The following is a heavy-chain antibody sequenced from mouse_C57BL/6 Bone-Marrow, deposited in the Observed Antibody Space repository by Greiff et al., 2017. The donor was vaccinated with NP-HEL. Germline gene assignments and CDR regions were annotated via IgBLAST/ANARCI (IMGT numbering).Heavy chain of an antibody. V-gene: IGHV1-64*01. CDR3: ARRGSSYWYFDV. J-gene: IGHJ1*03. CDR1: GYTFTSYW. CDR2: IYPNSGST. Sequence: QVQLQQPGAELVKPGASVKLSCKASGYTFTSYWMHWVKQRPGQGLEWIGMIYPNSGSTNYNEKFKSKATLTVDKSSSTAYMQLSSLTSEDSAVYYGARRGSSYWYFDVGGRGPTVTVS. D-gene: IGHD1-1*01.